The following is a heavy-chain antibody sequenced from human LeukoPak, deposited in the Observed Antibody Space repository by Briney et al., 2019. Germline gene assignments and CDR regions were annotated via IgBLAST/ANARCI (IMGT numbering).Heavy chain of an antibody. V-gene: IGHV4-34*01. D-gene: IGHD2-15*01. Sequence: PSETLSLTCAVYGGSFCGYYWSWIRQPPGKGLEWIGEINHSGSTNYNPSLKSRVTISVDTSKNQFSLKLSSVTAADTAVYYCARGRHSRVYCSGGSCYSDWFDPWGQGTLVTVSS. CDR2: INHSGST. J-gene: IGHJ5*02. CDR3: ARGRHSRVYCSGGSCYSDWFDP. CDR1: GGSFCGYY.